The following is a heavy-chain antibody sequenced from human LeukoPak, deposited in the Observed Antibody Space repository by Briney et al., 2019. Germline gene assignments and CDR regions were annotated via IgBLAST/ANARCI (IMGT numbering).Heavy chain of an antibody. CDR3: ARSGYYYDSSGYYYKYFDY. CDR1: GGSFSGYY. V-gene: IGHV4-34*01. J-gene: IGHJ4*02. Sequence: SETLSLTCAVYGGSFSGYYWSWIRQPPGKGLEWIGEINHSGSTNYNPSLKSRVTISVDTSKNQFSLKLSSVTAADTAVYYCARSGYYYDSSGYYYKYFDYWGQGTLVTVSS. D-gene: IGHD3-22*01. CDR2: INHSGST.